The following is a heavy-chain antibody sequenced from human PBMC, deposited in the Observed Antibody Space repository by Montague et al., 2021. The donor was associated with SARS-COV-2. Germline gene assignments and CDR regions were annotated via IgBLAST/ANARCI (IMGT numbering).Heavy chain of an antibody. CDR2: IYYSGST. Sequence: TLSLTCTVSGGSISSGCYYWSWIRQHPGKGLEWIGYIYYSGSTYYNPSLKSRVTISVDTSKNQFSLKLSSVTAADTAVYYCARYCMVASSAPFAVDYWGQGTLVTVSS. CDR3: ARYCMVASSAPFAVDY. CDR1: GGSISSGCYY. J-gene: IGHJ4*02. D-gene: IGHD5-12*01. V-gene: IGHV4-31*03.